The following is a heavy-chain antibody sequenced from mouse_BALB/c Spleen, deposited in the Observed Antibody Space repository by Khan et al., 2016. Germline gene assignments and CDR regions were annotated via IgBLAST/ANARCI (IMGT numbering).Heavy chain of an antibody. Sequence: LVKTGASVKISCKASGYPFTGYYMHWVRQSHGKSLEWIGYISCYNGATRYNQKFKDKATLTVDTSSSTAYMQFNSLTSEDSAVYYCARPHVGFDEGYYFDYWGQGTTLTVSS. D-gene: IGHD2-2*01. CDR2: ISCYNGAT. CDR3: ARPHVGFDEGYYFDY. J-gene: IGHJ2*01. V-gene: IGHV1S34*01. CDR1: GYPFTGYY.